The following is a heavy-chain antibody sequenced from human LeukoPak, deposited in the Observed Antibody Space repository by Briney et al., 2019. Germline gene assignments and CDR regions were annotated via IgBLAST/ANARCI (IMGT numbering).Heavy chain of an antibody. D-gene: IGHD1-7*01. J-gene: IGHJ3*02. CDR2: ISSGGHTI. Sequence: GGYLRLSCAASGLTFRSYEMNWVRQAPGKGLEWVSYISSGGHTIYYADSVKGRFTVSRDNAENSLYLQMNSLRAEDTAVYYCASETEIGNYDAFDIWGQGTTVTVSS. CDR1: GLTFRSYE. CDR3: ASETEIGNYDAFDI. V-gene: IGHV3-48*03.